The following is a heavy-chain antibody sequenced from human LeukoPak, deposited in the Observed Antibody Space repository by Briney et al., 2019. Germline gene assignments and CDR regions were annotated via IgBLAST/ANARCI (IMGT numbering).Heavy chain of an antibody. Sequence: PGGSLRLSCAASGLTFSSHWMSWVRRAPGKGLEWVANIKQDGSEKYYVDSVKGRITISRDNAKNSLYLQMNSLRAEDTAVYYCAREGSSSSFFEYWGQGTLVTISS. V-gene: IGHV3-7*03. J-gene: IGHJ4*02. CDR3: AREGSSSSFFEY. CDR2: IKQDGSEK. D-gene: IGHD6-6*01. CDR1: GLTFSSHW.